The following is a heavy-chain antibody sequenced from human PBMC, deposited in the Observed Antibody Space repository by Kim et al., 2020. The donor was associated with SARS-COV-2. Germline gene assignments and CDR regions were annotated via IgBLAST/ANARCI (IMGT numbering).Heavy chain of an antibody. D-gene: IGHD6-19*01. J-gene: IGHJ4*02. V-gene: IGHV3-23*01. CDR2: VSGNGGST. CDR1: GFTFSSYA. Sequence: GGSLRLSCAASGFTFSSYAMTWVRQAPGKGLEWVAVVSGNGGSTYYADSVRGRFTISRDNSKNALYLQMTNLRAEDTAVYYCAKFTVAVAGKGFDCWGQGTLVTVSS. CDR3: AKFTVAVAGKGFDC.